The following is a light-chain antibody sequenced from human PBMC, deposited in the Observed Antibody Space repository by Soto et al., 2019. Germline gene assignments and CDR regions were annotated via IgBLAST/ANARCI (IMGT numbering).Light chain of an antibody. CDR3: AAWDGSLNAYV. Sequence: QSVLTQPPSASGTPGQRVTISCSGSGSNIGSDSVNWFQHLPGTTPKLLIYGNNQRPSGVPDRFSGSKSGTSASLVISGLQSEDEADYYCAAWDGSLNAYVFGTGTKVTVL. J-gene: IGLJ1*01. V-gene: IGLV1-44*01. CDR1: GSNIGSDS. CDR2: GNN.